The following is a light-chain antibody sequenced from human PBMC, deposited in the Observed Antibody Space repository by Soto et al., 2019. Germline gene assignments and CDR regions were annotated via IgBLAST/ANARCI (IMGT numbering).Light chain of an antibody. Sequence: EVVMTQYPSTLSVSPGDKVSLSCRANQTISNMLAWYQQKPGQAPRLLIYAASNRATAIPARFSGSGSGTDFTLTISSLEPEDFAVYYCQQRSYWPFVTFGQGTRLEIK. CDR2: AAS. V-gene: IGKV3-11*01. CDR3: QQRSYWPFVT. J-gene: IGKJ5*01. CDR1: QTISNM.